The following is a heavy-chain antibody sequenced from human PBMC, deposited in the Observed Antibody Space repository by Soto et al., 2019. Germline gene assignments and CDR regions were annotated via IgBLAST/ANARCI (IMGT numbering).Heavy chain of an antibody. CDR2: IIPIFGTA. J-gene: IGHJ4*02. Sequence: QVQLVQSGAEVKKPGSSVKVSCKASGGTFSSYAISWVRQAPGQGLEWMGGIIPIFGTANYAQKFQGRVTXSXDXXTSTGYVEQSSRRSEDTAVYYWAEGESSSWDDFDYWGQGTLVTVSS. CDR1: GGTFSSYA. CDR3: AEGESSSWDDFDY. D-gene: IGHD6-13*01. V-gene: IGHV1-69*05.